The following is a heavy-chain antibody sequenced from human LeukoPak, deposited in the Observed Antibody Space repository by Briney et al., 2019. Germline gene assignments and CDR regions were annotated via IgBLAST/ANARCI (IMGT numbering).Heavy chain of an antibody. CDR1: GFTFSSIR. CDR3: ARSRGGGITIFGAPRPAFDS. J-gene: IGHJ5*01. V-gene: IGHV3-48*01. D-gene: IGHD3-3*01. CDR2: ISNSASSI. Sequence: XGPLTLSCAASGFTFSSIRMDWVRHGPGKGREWILYISNSASSIQYADSVKGRFTISRDNAENSLYLQMNSLRAEDTAVYYCARSRGGGITIFGAPRPAFDSWGQGTLVTVSS.